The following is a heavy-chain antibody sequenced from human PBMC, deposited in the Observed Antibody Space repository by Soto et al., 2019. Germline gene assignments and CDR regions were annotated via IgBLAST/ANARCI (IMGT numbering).Heavy chain of an antibody. J-gene: IGHJ6*04. D-gene: IGHD3-16*01. CDR2: ISAYNGKI. Sequence: QVQLVQSGAEVREPGASVKVSCKASGYTFTNYGISWVRQAPGQGLEWIGWISAYNGKIDYAQKGQGRITMTTDTSTSTAFMELRSRRSDDTAVYYCARETIPQMYYYGTDVWGKGTTVIVSS. CDR3: ARETIPQMYYYGTDV. CDR1: GYTFTNYG. V-gene: IGHV1-18*01.